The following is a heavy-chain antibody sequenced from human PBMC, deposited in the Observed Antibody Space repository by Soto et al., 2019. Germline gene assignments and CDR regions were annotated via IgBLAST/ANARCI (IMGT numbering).Heavy chain of an antibody. V-gene: IGHV3-30*18. D-gene: IGHD6-13*01. CDR3: AKGDSSSWYDYYYYYGMDV. CDR1: GFTFSSYG. Sequence: GGSLRLSCVASGFTFSSYGMHWVRQAPGKGLEWVVGISYDGSNKYYADSVKGRFTISRDNPKNTLYLQMNSLRAEDTAVYYCAKGDSSSWYDYYYYYGMDVWGQGTTVTVSS. J-gene: IGHJ6*02. CDR2: ISYDGSNK.